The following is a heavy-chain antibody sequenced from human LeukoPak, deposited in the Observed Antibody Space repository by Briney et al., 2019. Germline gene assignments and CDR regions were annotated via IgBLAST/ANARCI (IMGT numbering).Heavy chain of an antibody. CDR1: GYIFTNYW. CDR3: ALRPTRDDAFDI. J-gene: IGHJ3*02. CDR2: IDPGDSNT. V-gene: IGHV5-51*01. Sequence: GESLKISCQVSGYIFTNYWIGWVRQMPGKGLEWMGSIDPGDSNTRYSPSFQGQVTISADKSISTAYLQWSSLKASDTAMYYCALRPTRDDAFDIWGQGTMVTVSS.